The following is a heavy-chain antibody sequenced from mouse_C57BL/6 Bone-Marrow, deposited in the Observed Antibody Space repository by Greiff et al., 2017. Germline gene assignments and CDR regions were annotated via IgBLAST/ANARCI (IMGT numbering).Heavy chain of an antibody. V-gene: IGHV1-64*01. J-gene: IGHJ1*03. CDR2: IHPNSGST. CDR3: ASHCDCGNGFDV. D-gene: IGHD1-1*01. CDR1: GYTFTSYW. Sequence: VQLQQPGAELVKPGASVKLSCKASGYTFTSYWMHWVKQRPGQGLEWIGMIHPNSGSTNTNEKFKSKATLTVDKSSSTAYMQLSSLTSEDSAVYYCASHCDCGNGFDVGGTGTAVTVSA.